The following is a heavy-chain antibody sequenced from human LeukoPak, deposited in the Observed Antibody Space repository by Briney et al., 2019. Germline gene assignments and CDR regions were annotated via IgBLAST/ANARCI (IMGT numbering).Heavy chain of an antibody. CDR1: GFSLTSYT. V-gene: IGHV3-21*01. CDR2: ISSSANFL. CDR3: AREPDITLLRGVSLKFDS. Sequence: GGSLRLSCAASGFSLTSYTMTWVRQAPGKGLEWVSSISSSANFLFYAESVKGRFTISRDNAKNSLYLQMNSLRDEDTAVYFCAREPDITLLRGVSLKFDSWGQGALVTVSS. J-gene: IGHJ4*02. D-gene: IGHD3-10*01.